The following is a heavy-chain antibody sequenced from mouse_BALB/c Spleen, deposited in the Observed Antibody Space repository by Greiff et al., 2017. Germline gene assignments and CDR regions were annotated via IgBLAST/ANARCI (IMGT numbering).Heavy chain of an antibody. CDR3: ARSLRSYYFDY. V-gene: IGHV3-2*02. J-gene: IGHJ2*01. Sequence: EVQRVESGPGLVKPSQSLSLTCTVTGYSITSDYAWNWIRQFPGNKLEWMGYISYSGSTSYNPSLKSRISITRDTSKNQFFLQLNSVTTEDTATYYCARSLRSYYFDYWGQGTTLTVSS. CDR1: GYSITSDYA. CDR2: ISYSGST. D-gene: IGHD1-1*01.